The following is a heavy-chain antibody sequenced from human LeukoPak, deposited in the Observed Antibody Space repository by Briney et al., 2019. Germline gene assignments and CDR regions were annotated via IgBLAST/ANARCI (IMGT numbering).Heavy chain of an antibody. CDR3: ARAEDGYQIDY. Sequence: PSETLSLTCAVSGGSISSSNWWCWVRQPPGKGLEWIGEIYHSGNTNYNPSLKSRVTISVDKSKNQFSLKLSSVTAADTAVYYCARAEDGYQIDYWGQGTLVTVSA. CDR2: IYHSGNT. J-gene: IGHJ4*02. CDR1: GGSISSSNW. V-gene: IGHV4-4*02. D-gene: IGHD5-24*01.